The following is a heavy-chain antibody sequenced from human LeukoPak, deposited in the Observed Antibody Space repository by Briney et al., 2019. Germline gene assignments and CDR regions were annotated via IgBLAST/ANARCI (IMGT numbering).Heavy chain of an antibody. V-gene: IGHV1-8*03. CDR1: GYTFTSYD. CDR3: ARLTRKRITIFGVVWDAFDI. J-gene: IGHJ3*02. Sequence: GASVKVSCKASGYTFTSYDINWVRQATGQGLEWMGWMNPNSGNTGYAQKFQGRVTITRNTSISTAYMELSSLRSEDTAVYYCARLTRKRITIFGVVWDAFDIWGQGTMVTVSS. D-gene: IGHD3-3*01. CDR2: MNPNSGNT.